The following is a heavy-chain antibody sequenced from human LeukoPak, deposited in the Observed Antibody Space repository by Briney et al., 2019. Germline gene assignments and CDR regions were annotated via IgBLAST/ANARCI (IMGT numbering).Heavy chain of an antibody. Sequence: SETLSLTCTVSGGSISSYYWSWIRQPAGKGLEWIGRIYTSGSTNYNPSLKSRVTISVDTSKNQFSLKLSSVTAADTAVYYCARGGRYCSSTSCYGRDFDYWGQGTLVTVSS. CDR2: IYTSGST. CDR3: ARGGRYCSSTSCYGRDFDY. CDR1: GGSISSYY. D-gene: IGHD2-2*01. V-gene: IGHV4-4*07. J-gene: IGHJ4*02.